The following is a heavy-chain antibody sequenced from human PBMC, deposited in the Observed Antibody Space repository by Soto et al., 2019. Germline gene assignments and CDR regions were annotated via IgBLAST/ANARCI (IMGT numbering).Heavy chain of an antibody. CDR1: GFTFSSYG. J-gene: IGHJ4*02. CDR2: IWYDGSNK. CDR3: ARDPEKYSSSGWDY. Sequence: QVQLVESGGGVVQPGRSLRLSCAASGFTFSSYGMHWVRQAPGKGLEWVAVIWYDGSNKYYEDALKGRFTISRDNSKNTLNRQMNSLIAEDTAVYDCARDPEKYSSSGWDYWGQGTLVTVSS. V-gene: IGHV3-33*01. D-gene: IGHD6-6*01.